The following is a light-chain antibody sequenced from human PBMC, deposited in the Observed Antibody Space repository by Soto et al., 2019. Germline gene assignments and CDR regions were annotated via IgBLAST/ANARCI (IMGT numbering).Light chain of an antibody. CDR3: QQYGSSPYT. V-gene: IGKV3-20*01. Sequence: EIVLTQSPGTLSLSPGERATLFCRASQSVSSSYLAWYQHKPGQAPRLLIYGASSRATGTPDRFSGSGSGTDFTLTISRLEPEDFAVYYCQQYGSSPYTFGQGTKLEIK. CDR1: QSVSSSY. CDR2: GAS. J-gene: IGKJ2*01.